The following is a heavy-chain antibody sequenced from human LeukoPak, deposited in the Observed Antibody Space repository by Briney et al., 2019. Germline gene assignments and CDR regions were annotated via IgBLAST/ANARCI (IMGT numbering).Heavy chain of an antibody. CDR3: ARVRGGYQVTGAFDI. CDR1: GFTFDDYA. J-gene: IGHJ3*02. V-gene: IGHV3-9*01. D-gene: IGHD3-16*01. CDR2: ISWNSGSI. Sequence: GRSLRLSCAASGFTFDDYAMHWVRQAPGKGLEWVSGISWNSGSIGYADSVKGRFTISRDNAKNSLYLQMNSLRAEDTAVYYCARVRGGYQVTGAFDIWGQGTMVTVSS.